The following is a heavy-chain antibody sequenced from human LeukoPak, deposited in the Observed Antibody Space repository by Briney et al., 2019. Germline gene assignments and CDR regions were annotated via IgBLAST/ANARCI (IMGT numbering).Heavy chain of an antibody. Sequence: ASVKVSCKASGYTFTSYGISWVRQAPGQGLEWMGWISAYNGNTNYAQKLQGRVTTTTDTSTSTAYMELRSLRSDDTAVYYCARDDGVLLWFGELSSLYGMDVWGQGTTVTVS. D-gene: IGHD3-10*01. CDR3: ARDDGVLLWFGELSSLYGMDV. CDR1: GYTFTSYG. V-gene: IGHV1-18*01. CDR2: ISAYNGNT. J-gene: IGHJ6*02.